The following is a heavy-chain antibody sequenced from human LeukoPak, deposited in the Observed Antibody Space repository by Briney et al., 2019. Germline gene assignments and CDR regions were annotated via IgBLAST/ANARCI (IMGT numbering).Heavy chain of an antibody. V-gene: IGHV4-30-4*01. J-gene: IGHJ5*01. Sequence: SETLSLTCDVSGDSIKSDDHYWSWIRQPPGKNLEWIGYVNCLGTAYYNPSLRSRLNISLDTSKSHFSLKLTSVSVADTAIYSCARAQTHGLPGWFDSWGQGILVTVSS. CDR2: VNCLGTA. D-gene: IGHD2-8*02. CDR3: ARAQTHGLPGWFDS. CDR1: GDSIKSDDHY.